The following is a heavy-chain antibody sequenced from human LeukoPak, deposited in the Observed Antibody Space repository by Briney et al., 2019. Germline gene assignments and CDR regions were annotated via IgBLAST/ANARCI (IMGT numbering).Heavy chain of an antibody. Sequence: GGSLRLSCAASGFTFSSYVMHWVRQAPGKGLEWVSYISSSGSTIYYADSVKGRFTISRDNAKNSLYLQMNSLRAEDTAVYYCARDSLNGMDVWGQGTTVTVSS. CDR2: ISSSGSTI. CDR3: ARDSLNGMDV. CDR1: GFTFSSYV. V-gene: IGHV3-48*04. J-gene: IGHJ6*02.